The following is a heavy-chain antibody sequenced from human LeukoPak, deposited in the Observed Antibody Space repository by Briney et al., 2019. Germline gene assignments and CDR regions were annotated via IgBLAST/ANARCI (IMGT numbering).Heavy chain of an antibody. CDR1: GYSFTSYW. Sequence: GESLKISCKVSGYSFTSYWIGWVRQMPGKGLEWMGIIYPGDSDTRYSPSFQGQVTISADKSISTAYLQWSSLKASDTAMYYCARHARWELPLLDYWGQGTLVTVSS. D-gene: IGHD1-26*01. V-gene: IGHV5-51*01. CDR3: ARHARWELPLLDY. CDR2: IYPGDSDT. J-gene: IGHJ4*02.